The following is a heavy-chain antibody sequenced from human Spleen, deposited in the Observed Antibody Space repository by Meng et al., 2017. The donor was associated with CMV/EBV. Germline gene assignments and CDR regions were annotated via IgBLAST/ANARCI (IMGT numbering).Heavy chain of an antibody. J-gene: IGHJ5*02. CDR3: ARGLARLGWFDP. V-gene: IGHV4-34*01. D-gene: IGHD6-6*01. Sequence: GSLRLSCAVYGGSFSGYYWSWIRQPPGKGLEWIGEINHSGSTNYNPSLKSRVTISVDTSKNQFSLKLSFVTAADTAVYYCARGLARLGWFDPWGQGTLVTVSS. CDR1: GGSFSGYY. CDR2: INHSGST.